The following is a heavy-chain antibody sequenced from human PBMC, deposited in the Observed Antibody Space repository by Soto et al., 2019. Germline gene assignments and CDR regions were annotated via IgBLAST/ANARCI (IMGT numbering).Heavy chain of an antibody. CDR1: GFTFSDYY. Sequence: LRLSCAASGFTFSDYYMSWIRQAPGKGLEWVSYISSSGSTIYYADSVKGRFTISRDNAKNSLYLQMNSLRAEDTAVYYCARDVECYDILSNWFDPWGQGSLVTVSS. CDR2: ISSSGSTI. V-gene: IGHV3-11*01. CDR3: ARDVECYDILSNWFDP. D-gene: IGHD3-9*01. J-gene: IGHJ5*02.